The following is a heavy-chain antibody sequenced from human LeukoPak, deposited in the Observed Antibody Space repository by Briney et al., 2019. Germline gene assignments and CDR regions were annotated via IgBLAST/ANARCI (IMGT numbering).Heavy chain of an antibody. CDR2: IIPIFGTA. CDR3: ATPDRDILTGYYNNYYYYGMDV. J-gene: IGHJ6*04. D-gene: IGHD3-9*01. Sequence: ASVKVSCKASGGTFSSYAISWVRQAPGQGLEWMGGIIPIFGTANYAQKLQGRVTITADESTSTAYMELSSLRSEDTAVYYCATPDRDILTGYYNNYYYYGMDVWGKGTTVTVSS. V-gene: IGHV1-69*13. CDR1: GGTFSSYA.